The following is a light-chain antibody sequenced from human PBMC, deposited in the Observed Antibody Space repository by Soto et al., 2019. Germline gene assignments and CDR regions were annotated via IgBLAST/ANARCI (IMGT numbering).Light chain of an antibody. CDR2: GAS. V-gene: IGKV3-20*01. Sequence: EIVLTQSPGTLSLSPGERATLSCRASQSVSSSYLAWYQQKPGQAPRLLIYGASSRATGIPDRFSGSGSGTKFTLTIASLQPDDFATYYCQQYNSYPWTFGQGTKVDI. CDR1: QSVSSSY. J-gene: IGKJ1*01. CDR3: QQYNSYPWT.